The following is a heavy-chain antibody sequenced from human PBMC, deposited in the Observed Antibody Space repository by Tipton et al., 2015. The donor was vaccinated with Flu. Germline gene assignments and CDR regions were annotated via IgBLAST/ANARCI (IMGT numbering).Heavy chain of an antibody. CDR2: VSGSDRST. CDR1: GFTFSSYA. J-gene: IGHJ6*02. D-gene: IGHD3-10*01. Sequence: SLRLSCAASGFTFSSYAMSWVRQAPGKGLEWVSVVSGSDRSTYYADSVKGRFTISRDNFKNTLYLQMSSLRGEDTAVYYCAKDQGSGIPPAYYYGMDVWGQGTTVTVSS. CDR3: AKDQGSGIPPAYYYGMDV. V-gene: IGHV3-23*01.